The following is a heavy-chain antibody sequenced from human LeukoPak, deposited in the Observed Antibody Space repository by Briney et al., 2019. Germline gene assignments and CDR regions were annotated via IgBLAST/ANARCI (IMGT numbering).Heavy chain of an antibody. J-gene: IGHJ4*02. D-gene: IGHD1-7*01. CDR1: GFTFSNHW. CDR2: ISGDGSST. V-gene: IGHV3-74*01. Sequence: PTGGSLRLSCAASGFTFSNHWLHWVRQAPGKGLVWVSRISGDGSSTRYADSVKGRFTISRDNAKNTLFLQMNSLRAEDTAVYYRARDNNWNYPDYWGQGTLVTVSS. CDR3: ARDNNWNYPDY.